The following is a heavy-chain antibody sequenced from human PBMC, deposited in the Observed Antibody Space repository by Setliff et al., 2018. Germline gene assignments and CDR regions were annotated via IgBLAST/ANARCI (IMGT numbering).Heavy chain of an antibody. J-gene: IGHJ4*02. V-gene: IGHV4-59*12. CDR1: GDSIFDNY. D-gene: IGHD2-15*01. Sequence: SETLSLTCSVSGDSIFDNYWSWIRQSPGRGLEWIAYISYTGSTNYNPSLKSRVTISLDTSKNHFSLNLTSVTAADTAVYYCATTTLGRYCSGGNCYFGYWGQGTLVTVSS. CDR2: ISYTGST. CDR3: ATTTLGRYCSGGNCYFGY.